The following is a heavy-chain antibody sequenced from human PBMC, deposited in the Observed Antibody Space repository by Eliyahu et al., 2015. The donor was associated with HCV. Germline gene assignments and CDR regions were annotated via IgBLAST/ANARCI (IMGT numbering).Heavy chain of an antibody. D-gene: IGHD2-15*01. J-gene: IGHJ4*02. CDR2: IYYSGST. CDR3: ARHSGLSIVREWDY. V-gene: IGHV4-39*01. CDR1: GGSISSSSYY. Sequence: QLQLQESGPGLVKPSETLSLTCTVSGGSISSSSYYWGWIRQPPGKGLEWIGSIYYSGSTYYNPSLKSRVTISVDTSKNQFSLKLSSVTAADTAVYYCARHSGLSIVREWDYWGQGTLVTVSS.